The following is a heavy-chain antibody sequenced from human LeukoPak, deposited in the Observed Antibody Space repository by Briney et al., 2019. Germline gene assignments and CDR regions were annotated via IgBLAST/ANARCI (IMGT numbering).Heavy chain of an antibody. CDR2: ISSSSSYI. V-gene: IGHV3-21*01. D-gene: IGHD3-10*01. CDR1: GFTFSSYS. J-gene: IGHJ4*02. Sequence: GGSLRLSCAASGFTFSSYSMNWVRQDPGKGLEWVSSISSSSSYIYYADSVKGRFTISRDNAKNSLYLQMNSLRAEDTAVYYCARVEVMVRGVGGFDYWGQGTLVTVSS. CDR3: ARVEVMVRGVGGFDY.